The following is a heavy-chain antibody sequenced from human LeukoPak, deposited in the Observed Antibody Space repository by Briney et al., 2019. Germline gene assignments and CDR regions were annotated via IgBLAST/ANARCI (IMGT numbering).Heavy chain of an antibody. CDR3: ARACYYDSSGYCHDAFDI. J-gene: IGHJ3*02. CDR2: IKQDGSDK. D-gene: IGHD3-22*01. Sequence: GGSLRLSCAASGFTFSSYAMSWVRQAPGKGLEWVANIKQDGSDKYYVDSVKGRFTISKDNPKNSLYLQMNSLRAEDTAVYYCARACYYDSSGYCHDAFDIWGQGTMVTVSS. CDR1: GFTFSSYA. V-gene: IGHV3-7*01.